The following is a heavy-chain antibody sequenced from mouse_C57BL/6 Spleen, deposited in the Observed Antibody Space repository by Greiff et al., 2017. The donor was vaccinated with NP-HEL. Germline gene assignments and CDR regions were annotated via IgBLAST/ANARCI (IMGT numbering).Heavy chain of an antibody. Sequence: VQLKESGPGMVKPSQSLSLTCTVTGYSITSGYDWHWIRHFPGNKLEWMGYISYSGSTNYNPSLKSRISITHDTSKNHFFLKLNSVTTEDTATYYCAREGDDGHSWYFDVWGTGTTVTVSS. D-gene: IGHD2-3*01. CDR1: GYSITSGYD. CDR3: AREGDDGHSWYFDV. V-gene: IGHV3-1*01. CDR2: ISYSGST. J-gene: IGHJ1*03.